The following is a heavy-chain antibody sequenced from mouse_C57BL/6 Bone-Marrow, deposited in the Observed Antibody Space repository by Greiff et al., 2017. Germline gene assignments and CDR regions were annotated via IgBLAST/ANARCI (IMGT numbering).Heavy chain of an antibody. CDR1: GYTFTNYW. D-gene: IGHD6-2*01. CDR2: IYPGGGYT. CDR3: ARLDSLSYFYY. J-gene: IGHJ2*01. Sequence: QVQLQQSGAELVRPGASVKMSCKASGYTFTNYWIGWVKQRPGPGLEWIGDIYPGGGYTNYNEKFKGKATLTVDKPSSTAYMQFSSLTSEDSAICYSARLDSLSYFYYWGQGTTLTVPS. V-gene: IGHV1-63*01.